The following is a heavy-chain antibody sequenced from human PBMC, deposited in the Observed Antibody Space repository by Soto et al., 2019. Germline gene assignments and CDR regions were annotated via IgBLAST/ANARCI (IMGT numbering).Heavy chain of an antibody. CDR1: GFTFSSYG. CDR2: ISYDGSNK. Sequence: PGGSLRLSCAASGFTFSSYGMHWVRQAPGKGLEWVAVISYDGSNKYYADSVKGRFTISRDNPKNTLYLQMNSLRAEDTAVYYCAKDGPRXSDAFDIWGQGTMVTVSS. J-gene: IGHJ3*02. V-gene: IGHV3-30*18. CDR3: AKDGPRXSDAFDI.